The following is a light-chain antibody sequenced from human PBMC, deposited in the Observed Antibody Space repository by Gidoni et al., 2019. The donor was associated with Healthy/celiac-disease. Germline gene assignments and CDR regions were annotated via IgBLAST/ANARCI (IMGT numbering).Light chain of an antibody. Sequence: QAVVTQEPSLTVSPGGTVTLTCGSSTGAVTSGHYPYWFQQKPGQAPRTLIYDTSNKHSWTPARFSGSLLGGKAALTLSGAQPEDEAEYYCLLSYSGARPWVFGGGTKLXV. J-gene: IGLJ3*02. CDR3: LLSYSGARPWV. CDR1: TGAVTSGHY. V-gene: IGLV7-46*01. CDR2: DTS.